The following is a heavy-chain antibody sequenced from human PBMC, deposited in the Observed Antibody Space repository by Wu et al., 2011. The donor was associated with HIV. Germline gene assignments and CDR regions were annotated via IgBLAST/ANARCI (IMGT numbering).Heavy chain of an antibody. CDR1: GYTFTGYY. J-gene: IGHJ4*02. Sequence: QVQLVQSGAEVKKPGASVKVSCKASGYTFTGYYMHWVRQAPGQGLEWMGVFIPMFGTTTYARNFQGGVTLTADKSTSTAYMELRSLRSEDTAVYYCARGGIVGAPFDYWGQGTLVTVSS. D-gene: IGHD1-26*01. V-gene: IGHV1-69*06. CDR2: FIPMFGTT. CDR3: ARGGIVGAPFDY.